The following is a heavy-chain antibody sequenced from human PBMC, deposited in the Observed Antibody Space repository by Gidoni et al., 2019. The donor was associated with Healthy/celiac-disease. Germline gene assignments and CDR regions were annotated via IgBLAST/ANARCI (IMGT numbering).Heavy chain of an antibody. CDR2: ISYDGSNK. J-gene: IGHJ4*02. D-gene: IGHD6-19*01. CDR1: GFTFSSYG. V-gene: IGHV3-30*18. CDR3: AKDLYSSGWAADY. Sequence: QVQLVESGGGVVQPWRFLRLSCAASGFTFSSYGMHWVRQAPGKGLEWVAVISYDGSNKYYADSVKGRITIARDNSKNTLYLQMNSLRAEDTAVYYCAKDLYSSGWAADYWGQGTLVTVSS.